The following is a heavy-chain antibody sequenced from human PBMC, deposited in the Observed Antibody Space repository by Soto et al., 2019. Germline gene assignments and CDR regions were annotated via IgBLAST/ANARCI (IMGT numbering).Heavy chain of an antibody. CDR2: IIPILGIA. Sequence: ASVKVSCKASGGTFSSYTISWVRQAPGQGLEWMGRIIPILGIANYAQKFQGRVTITADKSTSTAYMELSSLRSEDTAVYYCARYPVAGTGSEEYFQHWGQGTLVTVSS. V-gene: IGHV1-69*02. CDR3: ARYPVAGTGSEEYFQH. CDR1: GGTFSSYT. D-gene: IGHD6-19*01. J-gene: IGHJ1*01.